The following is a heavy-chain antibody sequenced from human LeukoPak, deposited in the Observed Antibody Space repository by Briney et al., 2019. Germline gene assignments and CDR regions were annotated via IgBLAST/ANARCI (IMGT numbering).Heavy chain of an antibody. V-gene: IGHV3-23*01. CDR3: AKSAVVVVPAAIGY. J-gene: IGHJ4*02. CDR2: ISGSGGST. CDR1: GFTFSSYA. Sequence: GGSLRLSCAASGFTFSSYAMSWVRQAPGKGLEWVSAISGSGGSTYYADSVKGRFTISRDSSKNTLYLQMNGLRAEDTAVYYCAKSAVVVVPAAIGYWGQGALVTVSS. D-gene: IGHD2-2*02.